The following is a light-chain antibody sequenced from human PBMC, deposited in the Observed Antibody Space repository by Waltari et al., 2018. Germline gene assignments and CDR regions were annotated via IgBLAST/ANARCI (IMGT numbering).Light chain of an antibody. V-gene: IGLV8-61*01. CDR3: LLYMGSGIWV. CDR2: KTH. CDR1: SGSLSSTSY. J-gene: IGLJ3*02. Sequence: QTVVTQEPPLSVSPGGTVTLTCSLSSGSLSSTSYASWYQQSPGHAPLTLVYKTHSRSSGVPDRFSGTVLWNKAALTITWAHADDDSDYYCLLYMGSGIWVFGGGTKLTVL.